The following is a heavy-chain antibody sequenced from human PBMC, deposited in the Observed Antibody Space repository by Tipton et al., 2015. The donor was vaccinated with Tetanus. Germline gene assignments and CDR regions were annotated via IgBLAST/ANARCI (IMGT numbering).Heavy chain of an antibody. J-gene: IGHJ6*02. Sequence: SLRLSCAASGFTFSSYAMHWVRQAPGKGLEWVAVISYDGSNKYYADSVKGRFTISRDNSKNTLYLQMNSLRAEDTAVYYCARDQAEVYYGSGSYLGMDAWGQGTTVTVSS. V-gene: IGHV3-30*04. D-gene: IGHD3-10*01. CDR1: GFTFSSYA. CDR3: ARDQAEVYYGSGSYLGMDA. CDR2: ISYDGSNK.